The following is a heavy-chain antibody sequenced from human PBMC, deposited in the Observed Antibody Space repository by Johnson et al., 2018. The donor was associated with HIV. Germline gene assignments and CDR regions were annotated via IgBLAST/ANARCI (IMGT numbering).Heavy chain of an antibody. V-gene: IGHV3-30-3*01. Sequence: QVQLVESGGGVVQPGRSLRLSCAASGFTFSSYAMHWVRQAPGKGLEWVAVISYDGSNKYYEDSVKGRFTISRDNSKNTLYLQMNSLGAEDTAVYYCARERNMIVVDDDAFDIWGQGTMVSVSS. J-gene: IGHJ3*02. D-gene: IGHD3-22*01. CDR3: ARERNMIVVDDDAFDI. CDR2: ISYDGSNK. CDR1: GFTFSSYA.